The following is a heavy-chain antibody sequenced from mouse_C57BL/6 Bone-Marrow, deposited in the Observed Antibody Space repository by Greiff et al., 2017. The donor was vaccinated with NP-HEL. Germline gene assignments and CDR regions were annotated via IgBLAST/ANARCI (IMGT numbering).Heavy chain of an antibody. D-gene: IGHD1-1*01. Sequence: VKLQQSGAELARPGASVKLSCKASGYTFTSYGISWVKQRTGQGLEWIGEIYPRSGNTYYNEKFKGKATLTADKSSSTAYMELRSLTSEDSAVYFCARPYGSSYEGYAMDYWGQGTSVTVSS. CDR3: ARPYGSSYEGYAMDY. CDR1: GYTFTSYG. CDR2: IYPRSGNT. J-gene: IGHJ4*01. V-gene: IGHV1-81*01.